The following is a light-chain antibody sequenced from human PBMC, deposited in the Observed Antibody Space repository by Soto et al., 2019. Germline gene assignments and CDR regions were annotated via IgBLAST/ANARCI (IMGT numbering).Light chain of an antibody. V-gene: IGKV1-39*01. Sequence: DIQMTQSPSSLPASVGDGVAITCRASESINRHLNWYQQQPGKAPKLLIYAASSLQNGVPSRFWGGGSGTDFTLIITNLQPEDFATYYCQQSDTALSITFGPGTRLAIK. CDR1: ESINRH. CDR2: AAS. J-gene: IGKJ5*01. CDR3: QQSDTALSIT.